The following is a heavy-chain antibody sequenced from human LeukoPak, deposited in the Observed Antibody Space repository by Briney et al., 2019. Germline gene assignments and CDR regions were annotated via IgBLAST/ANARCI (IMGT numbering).Heavy chain of an antibody. J-gene: IGHJ1*01. CDR3: ARQSVVTIIQH. CDR1: GGSISSSSYY. CDR2: IYYSGST. D-gene: IGHD3-3*01. Sequence: SETLSLTCTVSGGSISSSSYYWGWMRQPPGKGLEWIGSIYYSGSTYYNPSLKSRVTISVDTSKNQFSLKLSSVTAADTAVYYCARQSVVTIIQHWGQGTLVTVSS. V-gene: IGHV4-39*01.